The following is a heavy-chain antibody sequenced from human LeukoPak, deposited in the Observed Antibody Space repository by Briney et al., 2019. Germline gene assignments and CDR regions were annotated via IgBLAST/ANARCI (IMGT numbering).Heavy chain of an antibody. CDR1: GFTFSSYS. D-gene: IGHD2-15*01. V-gene: IGHV3-21*01. Sequence: GGSLRLSCAASGFTFSSYSMNWVRQAPGKGLEWVSSISSSSSSYIYYADSMKGRFTISRDNAKNSLYLQMNSLRAEDTAVYYCARGSTEDIVVVVAATASAFDIWGQGTMVTVSS. CDR2: ISSSSSSYI. CDR3: ARGSTEDIVVVVAATASAFDI. J-gene: IGHJ3*02.